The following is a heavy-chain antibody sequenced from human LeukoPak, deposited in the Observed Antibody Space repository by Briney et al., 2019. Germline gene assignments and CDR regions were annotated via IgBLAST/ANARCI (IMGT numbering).Heavy chain of an antibody. V-gene: IGHV3-48*01. D-gene: IGHD1-26*01. J-gene: IGHJ4*02. CDR1: AFTFRDYS. CDR2: ISGRSSTI. Sequence: GGSLRLSCAASAFTFRDYSMNWVRQAPGKGLEWISYISGRSSTIYYADSVKGRFTISRDNAKNSMYLQMNSLRAEDTAVYYCARDRIKSGSYYFDYWGQGTLVTVSS. CDR3: ARDRIKSGSYYFDY.